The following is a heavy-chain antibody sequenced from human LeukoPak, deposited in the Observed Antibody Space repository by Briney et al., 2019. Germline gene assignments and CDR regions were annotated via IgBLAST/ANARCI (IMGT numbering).Heavy chain of an antibody. D-gene: IGHD6-19*01. Sequence: PGGSLRLSCAASGFTVSYDYVSWVRQAPGKGLEWVANIKQDGSEKYYVDSVKGRFTISRDNAKNSLYLQMNSLRAEDTAVYYCARDPYSSGWPSYYYYGMDVWGQGTTVTVSS. J-gene: IGHJ6*02. CDR3: ARDPYSSGWPSYYYYGMDV. CDR2: IKQDGSEK. V-gene: IGHV3-7*01. CDR1: GFTVSYDY.